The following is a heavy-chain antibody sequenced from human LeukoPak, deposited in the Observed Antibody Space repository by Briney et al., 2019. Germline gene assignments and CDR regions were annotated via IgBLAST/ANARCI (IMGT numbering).Heavy chain of an antibody. V-gene: IGHV1-46*01. CDR2: INPSGGST. CDR3: ARGNVYDSSVYNWFDP. J-gene: IGHJ5*02. CDR1: GYTFTSYY. D-gene: IGHD3-22*01. Sequence: EASVKVSCKASGYTFTSYYIHWVRQAPGQGLEWMGIINPSGGSTTYAQKFQGRVTMTRDTSTSTVYMELSSLRSEDTALYYCARGNVYDSSVYNWFDPWGQGTLVIVSS.